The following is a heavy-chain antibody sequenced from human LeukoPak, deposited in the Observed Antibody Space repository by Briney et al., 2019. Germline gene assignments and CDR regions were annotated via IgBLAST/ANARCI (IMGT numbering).Heavy chain of an antibody. Sequence: SETLSLTCAVYGGSFSGYYWSWIRQPPGKGLEWIGEIHHSGSTNHNPSLKTRVATSVDTSKNQFSLKLSSLTAADTALYYCARGDGSGSYYPFFDSWGQGTLVSVSS. CDR3: ARGDGSGSYYPFFDS. D-gene: IGHD3-10*01. V-gene: IGHV4-34*01. CDR2: IHHSGST. CDR1: GGSFSGYY. J-gene: IGHJ4*02.